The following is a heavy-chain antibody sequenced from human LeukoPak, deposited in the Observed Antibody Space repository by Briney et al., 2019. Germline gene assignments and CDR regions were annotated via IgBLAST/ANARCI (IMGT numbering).Heavy chain of an antibody. J-gene: IGHJ3*02. CDR2: IYHSGST. CDR1: GGSISSYY. CDR3: ARGVLDSSSWYSVGAFDI. V-gene: IGHV4-59*12. Sequence: SETLSLTCTVSGGSISSYYWSWIRQPPGKGLEWIGYIYHSGSTYYNPSLKSRVTISVDRSKNQFSLKLSSVTAADTAVYYCARGVLDSSSWYSVGAFDIWGQGTMVTVSS. D-gene: IGHD6-13*01.